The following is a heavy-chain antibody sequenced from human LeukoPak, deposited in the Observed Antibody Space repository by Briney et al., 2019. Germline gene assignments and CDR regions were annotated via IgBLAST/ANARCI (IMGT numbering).Heavy chain of an antibody. CDR1: GGSISSGDHY. CDR3: ARELAAGPYYFDY. D-gene: IGHD6-13*01. CDR2: IYYSGST. J-gene: IGHJ4*02. V-gene: IGHV4-30-4*08. Sequence: SQTLSLTCTVSGGSISSGDHYWSWIRQPPGKGLEWIGYIYYSGSTYYNPSLKSRVTISVDTSKNQFSLKLSSVTAADTAVYYCARELAAGPYYFDYWGQGTLVTVSS.